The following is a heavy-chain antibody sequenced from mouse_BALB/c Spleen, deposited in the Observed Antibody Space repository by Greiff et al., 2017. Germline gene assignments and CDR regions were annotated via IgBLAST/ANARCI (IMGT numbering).Heavy chain of an antibody. V-gene: IGHV7-3*02. J-gene: IGHJ2*01. CDR2: IRNKANGYTT. CDR1: GFTFTDYY. D-gene: IGHD2-14*01. Sequence: EVKLVESGGGLVQPGGSLRLSCATSGFTFTDYYMSWVRQPPGKALEWLGFIRNKANGYTTEYSASVKGRFTISRDNSQSNLYLQMNTLRAGDSATYYCEREAGYRYDGYYFDYWGQDTTLTVSS. CDR3: EREAGYRYDGYYFDY.